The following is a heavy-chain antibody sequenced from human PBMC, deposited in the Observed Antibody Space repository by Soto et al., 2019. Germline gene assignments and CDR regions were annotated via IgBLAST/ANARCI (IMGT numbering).Heavy chain of an antibody. V-gene: IGHV4-34*01. CDR2: INHSGST. CDR1: GGSFSGYY. J-gene: IGHJ4*02. D-gene: IGHD3-22*01. CDR3: ARDFRAYYYDSSGYYYYFDY. Sequence: SETLSLTCAVYGGSFSGYYWSWIRQPPGKGLEWIGEINHSGSTNYNPSLKSRVTISVDTSKNQFSLKLSSVTAADTAVYYCARDFRAYYYDSSGYYYYFDYWGQGTLVTVSS.